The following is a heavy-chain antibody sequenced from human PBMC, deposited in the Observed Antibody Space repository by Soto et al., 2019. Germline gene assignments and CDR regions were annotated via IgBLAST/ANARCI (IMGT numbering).Heavy chain of an antibody. J-gene: IGHJ4*02. CDR2: ISYHGSTT. CDR3: AVSSGLSYFDY. D-gene: IGHD6-19*01. Sequence: GGSLRLSCSASGFTFSSYAMHWVRQAPGKGLELVAAISYHGSTTYYADSVKGRFTISRDNSKNTLYLQMNSLRADDTAVYYCAVSSGLSYFDYWGRGTLVTVSS. V-gene: IGHV3-30*14. CDR1: GFTFSSYA.